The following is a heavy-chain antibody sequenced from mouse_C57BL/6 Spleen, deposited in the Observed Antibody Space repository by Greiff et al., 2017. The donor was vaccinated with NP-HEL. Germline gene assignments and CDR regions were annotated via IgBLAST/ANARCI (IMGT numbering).Heavy chain of an antibody. J-gene: IGHJ3*01. CDR1: GFNIKDYY. CDR2: IDPEDGDT. CDR3: TTGGYYGTKFAY. V-gene: IGHV14-1*01. D-gene: IGHD1-1*01. Sequence: EVQLQQSGAELVRPGASVKLSCTASGFNIKDYYMHWVKQRPEQGLEWIGRIDPEDGDTEYTPKFQGKATMTADTSSNTAYLQLSSLTSEDTAVYYCTTGGYYGTKFAYWGQGTLVTVSA.